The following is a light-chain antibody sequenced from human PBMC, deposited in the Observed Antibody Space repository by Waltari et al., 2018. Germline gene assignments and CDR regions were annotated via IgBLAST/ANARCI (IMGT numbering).Light chain of an antibody. CDR1: QSVLFTSNNKNY. Sequence: DIVMTQSPDSLAVFLGETATINCTSSQSVLFTSNNKNYLGWYQQKPGRPPKLLFYWASTRESGVPDRFSAGGSVTDFTLTISSLQAEDVAIYYCQQYYKSRTFGQGTKLEIK. J-gene: IGKJ2*01. CDR2: WAS. V-gene: IGKV4-1*01. CDR3: QQYYKSRT.